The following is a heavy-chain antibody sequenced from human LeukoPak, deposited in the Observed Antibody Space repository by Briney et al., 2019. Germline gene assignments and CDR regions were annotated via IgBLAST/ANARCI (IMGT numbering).Heavy chain of an antibody. D-gene: IGHD3-9*01. J-gene: IGHJ4*02. CDR1: GFTFSSYS. CDR3: ANGRYFDWLLYY. V-gene: IGHV3-48*01. Sequence: GGSLRLSCAASGFTFSSYSMNWVRQAPGKGLEWVSYISSSSSTIYYADSVKGRFTISRDNSKNTLYLQMNSLRAEDTAVYYCANGRYFDWLLYYWGQGTLVTVSS. CDR2: ISSSSSTI.